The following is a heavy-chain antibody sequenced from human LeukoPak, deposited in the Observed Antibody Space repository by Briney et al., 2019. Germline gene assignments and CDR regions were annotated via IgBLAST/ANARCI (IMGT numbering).Heavy chain of an antibody. CDR3: WGQRGGSLAEFWSYPLFGP. CDR1: GFTFHTSA. V-gene: IGHV1-58*02. D-gene: IGHD3-3*01. CDR2: IVLGSGNT. J-gene: IGHJ5*02. Sequence: SVKVSCKASGFTFHTSAMQWVRQARGQRLEWIGWIVLGSGNTVYSHKFHDRVIITRDMSTSTVYMELDSLGSEDTAVYYCWGQRGGSLAEFWSYPLFGPWGQGNLVHVS.